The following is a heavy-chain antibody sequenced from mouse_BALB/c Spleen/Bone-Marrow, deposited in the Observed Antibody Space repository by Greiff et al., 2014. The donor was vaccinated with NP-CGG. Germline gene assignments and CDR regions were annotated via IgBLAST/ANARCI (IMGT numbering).Heavy chain of an antibody. Sequence: VKVEESGPGLAAPSQSLSITCTVSGFSLTGYGVSWVRQSPGKGLEWLGMIWGDGSTDYNSALKSRLSISKDNSKSQVFLKMNSLQTDDTARYYCARDSFLITRALDYWGQGTSVTVSS. CDR3: ARDSFLITRALDY. J-gene: IGHJ4*01. V-gene: IGHV2-6-7*01. CDR2: IWGDGST. D-gene: IGHD2-4*01. CDR1: GFSLTGYG.